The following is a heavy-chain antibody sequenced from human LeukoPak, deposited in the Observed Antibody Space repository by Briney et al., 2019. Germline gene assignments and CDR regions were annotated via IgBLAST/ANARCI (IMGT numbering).Heavy chain of an antibody. CDR3: AKSQITFGGVIALFDY. Sequence: PGGSLRLSCAASGFTFSSYAMSWVRQAPGKGLEWVSAISGSGGSTYYADSVKGRFTISRDDSKNTLYLQMNSLRAEDTAVYYCAKSQITFGGVIALFDYWGQGTLVTVSS. J-gene: IGHJ4*02. CDR1: GFTFSSYA. V-gene: IGHV3-23*01. CDR2: ISGSGGST. D-gene: IGHD3-16*02.